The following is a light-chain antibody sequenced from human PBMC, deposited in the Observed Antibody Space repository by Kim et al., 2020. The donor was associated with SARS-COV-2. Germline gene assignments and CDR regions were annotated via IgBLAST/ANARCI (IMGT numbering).Light chain of an antibody. CDR1: KLGDKY. CDR2: QDS. V-gene: IGLV3-1*01. J-gene: IGLJ2*01. CDR3: QAWDSSTVV. Sequence: VSPGQTASITCSGDKLGDKYACWYQQKAGQTPVLVIYQDSKRPSGIPGRFSGSNSGNTATLTISGTQAMDEADYYCQAWDSSTVVFGGGTQLTVL.